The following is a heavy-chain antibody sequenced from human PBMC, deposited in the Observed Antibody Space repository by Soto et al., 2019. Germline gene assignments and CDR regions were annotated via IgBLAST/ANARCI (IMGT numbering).Heavy chain of an antibody. V-gene: IGHV3-30*18. CDR1: GFTFSSYG. J-gene: IGHJ6*03. CDR2: ISYDGSNK. D-gene: IGHD4-17*01. CDR3: AKGNYGDYAAYYYYYYMDV. Sequence: HPGGSLRLSCAASGFTFSSYGMHWVRQAPGKGLEWVAVISYDGSNKYYADSVKGRFTISRDNSKNTLYLQMNSLRAEDTAVYYCAKGNYGDYAAYYYYYYMDVWGKGTTVTVS.